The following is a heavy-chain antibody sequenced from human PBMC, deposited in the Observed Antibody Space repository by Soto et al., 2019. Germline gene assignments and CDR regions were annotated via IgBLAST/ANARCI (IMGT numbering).Heavy chain of an antibody. CDR3: ARGDLYIVVVPAAMWDYYYYGMDV. Sequence: GGSLRLSCAASGFTFSSYSMNWVRQAPGKGLEWVSYISSSSSTIYYADYVKGRFTISRDNAKNSLYLQMNSLRAEDTAVYYCARGDLYIVVVPAAMWDYYYYGMDVWGQGTTVTVSS. CDR1: GFTFSSYS. V-gene: IGHV3-48*01. CDR2: ISSSSSTI. J-gene: IGHJ6*02. D-gene: IGHD2-2*01.